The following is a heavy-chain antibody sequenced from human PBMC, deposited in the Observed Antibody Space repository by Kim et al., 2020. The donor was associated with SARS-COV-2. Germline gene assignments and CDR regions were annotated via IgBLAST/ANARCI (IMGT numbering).Heavy chain of an antibody. D-gene: IGHD1-26*01. V-gene: IGHV3-30*18. CDR3: AKSFSGSKFGTDE. J-gene: IGHJ4*02. CDR2: ITCNGGNI. Sequence: GGSLRLSCAASGFTFNDYAMHWVRQAPGKGLEWVAGITCNGGNIYYADSVKGRFTISRDNAKNTLYLLMNSLKTDDTAVYYCAKSFSGSKFGTDEWGQGTLVTVSS. CDR1: GFTFNDYA.